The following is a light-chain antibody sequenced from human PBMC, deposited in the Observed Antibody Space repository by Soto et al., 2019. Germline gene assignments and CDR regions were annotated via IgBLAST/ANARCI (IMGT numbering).Light chain of an antibody. V-gene: IGKV3-15*01. CDR1: QTVDNN. J-gene: IGKJ4*01. CDR2: GAS. Sequence: ERVLISVSAVPFISTGEGATLSCRASQTVDNNLAWYQKKPGQAPRLLIFGASTRATSIPARFSGVGSGTEFTLTISSLQSEDFAVYYCQQYNNWPLTFGGGTKVDIK. CDR3: QQYNNWPLT.